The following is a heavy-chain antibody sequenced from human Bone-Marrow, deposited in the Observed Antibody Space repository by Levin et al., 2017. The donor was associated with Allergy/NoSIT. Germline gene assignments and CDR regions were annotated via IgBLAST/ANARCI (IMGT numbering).Heavy chain of an antibody. CDR1: GFTFSRYS. CDR3: ARPDCSGTSCYYFFDS. J-gene: IGHJ4*02. D-gene: IGHD2-2*01. V-gene: IGHV3-48*02. CDR2: ISRSSSTI. Sequence: GESLKISCAASGFTFSRYSMNWVRQAPGRGLEWVSYISRSSSTISYANSVKGRFTISRDNAKNSLYLQMNSLRDEDTAVYYCARPDCSGTSCYYFFDSWGQGTLVTVSS.